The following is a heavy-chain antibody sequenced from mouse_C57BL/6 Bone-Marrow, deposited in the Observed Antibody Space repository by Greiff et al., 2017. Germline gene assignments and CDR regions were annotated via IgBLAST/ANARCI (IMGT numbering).Heavy chain of an antibody. CDR2: IHPNSGST. V-gene: IGHV1-64*01. CDR3: ARWGRGYAMDY. CDR1: GYTFTSYW. J-gene: IGHJ4*01. Sequence: VQLQQPGAELVKPGASVKLSCKASGYTFTSYWMHWVKQRPGQGLEWIGMIHPNSGSTNYNEKFKSKATLTVDKSSSTAYMQLSSLTSEDSAVYCCARWGRGYAMDYWGQGTSVTVSS. D-gene: IGHD6-1*01.